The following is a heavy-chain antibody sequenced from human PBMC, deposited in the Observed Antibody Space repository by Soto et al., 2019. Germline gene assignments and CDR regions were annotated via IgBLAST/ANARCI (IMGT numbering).Heavy chain of an antibody. V-gene: IGHV1-2*04. D-gene: IGHD3-3*01. CDR1: GYTLTNFY. Sequence: ASVKVSCKASGYTLTNFYIHWVRQAPGQGLEWMGRINPNSGSTNYAQNFQGWVTMTRDTSISTAYMELSRLRSDDTAVYYCARTLNYDFWSGHRMDVWGQGTTVTVSS. CDR3: ARTLNYDFWSGHRMDV. CDR2: INPNSGST. J-gene: IGHJ6*02.